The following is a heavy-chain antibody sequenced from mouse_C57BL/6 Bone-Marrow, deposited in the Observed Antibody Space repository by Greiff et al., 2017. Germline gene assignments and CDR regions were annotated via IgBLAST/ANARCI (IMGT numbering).Heavy chain of an antibody. Sequence: VQLQQSGAELVRPGASVKLSCTASGFNIKDDYMHWVKQRPEQGLEWIGWIDPENGDTEYASKFQGKATLTADTSSNTAYLQLSSLTSEDAAVYYYTTGELRLRYAYWGQGTLVTVSA. J-gene: IGHJ3*01. CDR1: GFNIKDDY. D-gene: IGHD3-2*02. CDR2: IDPENGDT. CDR3: TTGELRLRYAY. V-gene: IGHV14-4*01.